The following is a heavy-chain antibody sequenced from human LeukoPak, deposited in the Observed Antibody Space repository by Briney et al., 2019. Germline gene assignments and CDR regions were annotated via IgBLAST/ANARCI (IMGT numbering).Heavy chain of an antibody. J-gene: IGHJ4*02. D-gene: IGHD2-21*02. CDR3: AKGAYVIVVVTAARLDY. CDR2: ISGSGANT. CDR1: GFTFSSYA. V-gene: IGHV3-23*01. Sequence: GGSLRLSCAASGFTFSSYAMSWVRQAPGKGLEWVSGISGSGANTFYADSVKGRFTISRDNSKNTLYLQINNMRAEDTAVYYCAKGAYVIVVVTAARLDYWGQGTLVTVSS.